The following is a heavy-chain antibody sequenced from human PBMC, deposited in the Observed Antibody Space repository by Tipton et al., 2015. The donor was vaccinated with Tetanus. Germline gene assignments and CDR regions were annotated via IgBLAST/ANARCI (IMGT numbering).Heavy chain of an antibody. D-gene: IGHD3-16*01. Sequence: SLRLSCAASGFTFYSYGMHWVRQAPGKGLEWVAVISYDGRNKYYAHSVKGRFTISRDNSKNTLYLQMNSLRAEDTAVYYCAREDGGPTLDYFDSWGQGTLVTVAS. CDR2: ISYDGRNK. J-gene: IGHJ4*02. V-gene: IGHV3-30*03. CDR1: GFTFYSYG. CDR3: AREDGGPTLDYFDS.